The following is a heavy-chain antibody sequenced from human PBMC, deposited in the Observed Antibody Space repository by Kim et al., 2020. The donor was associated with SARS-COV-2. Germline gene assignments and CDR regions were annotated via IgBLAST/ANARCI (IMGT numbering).Heavy chain of an antibody. J-gene: IGHJ3*02. CDR1: GGSISSSSYY. Sequence: SETLSLTCTVSGGSISSSSYYWGWIRQPPGKGLEWIGSIYYSGSTYYNPSLKSRVTISVDTSKKQFSLKLSSVTAADTAVYYCARHVRINMIVMGAFDIWGQGTMVTVSS. V-gene: IGHV4-39*01. CDR3: ARHVRINMIVMGAFDI. D-gene: IGHD3-22*01. CDR2: IYYSGST.